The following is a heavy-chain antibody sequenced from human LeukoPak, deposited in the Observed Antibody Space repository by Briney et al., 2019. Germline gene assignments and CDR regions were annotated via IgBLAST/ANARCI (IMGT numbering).Heavy chain of an antibody. V-gene: IGHV3-7*04. Sequence: PGGSLRLSCAASGFRFSTYWMSWVRQAPGKGLEWVANIKEDGSEKYYVDSVKGRFTISRDNAKNSLFLQMNSLRVDDTAVYYCARGGSYYANWGQGTLVTVSS. CDR3: ARGGSYYAN. CDR1: GFRFSTYW. D-gene: IGHD3-10*01. CDR2: IKEDGSEK. J-gene: IGHJ4*02.